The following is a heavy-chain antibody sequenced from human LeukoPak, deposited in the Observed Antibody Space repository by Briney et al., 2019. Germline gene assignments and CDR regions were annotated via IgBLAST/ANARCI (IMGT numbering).Heavy chain of an antibody. CDR3: AKDRYSYGHPKGPFDY. Sequence: GSLRLSCAASGFTFSSYGMHWVRQAPGKGLEWVAVISYDGSNKYYADSVKGRFTVSRDNSKNTLYLQMNSLRAEDTAVYYCAKDRYSYGHPKGPFDYWGQGTLVTVSS. CDR1: GFTFSSYG. J-gene: IGHJ4*02. D-gene: IGHD5-18*01. CDR2: ISYDGSNK. V-gene: IGHV3-30*18.